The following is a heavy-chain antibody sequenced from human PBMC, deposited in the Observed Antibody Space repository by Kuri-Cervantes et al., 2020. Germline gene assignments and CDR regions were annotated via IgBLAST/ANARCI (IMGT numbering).Heavy chain of an antibody. CDR2: IIHSGST. V-gene: IGHV4-34*12. D-gene: IGHD2-2*01. CDR1: GGSFSNYY. Sequence: SETLSLTCAVYGGSFSNYYWTWFRQPQGKGLEWIGDIIHSGSTNYNPSLKNQVTISVDTSKNQFSLKLNSVTAADTAVYYCAREPYQRGSKQQLLCTKWFFDLWGRGTLVTVSS. CDR3: AREPYQRGSKQQLLCTKWFFDL. J-gene: IGHJ2*01.